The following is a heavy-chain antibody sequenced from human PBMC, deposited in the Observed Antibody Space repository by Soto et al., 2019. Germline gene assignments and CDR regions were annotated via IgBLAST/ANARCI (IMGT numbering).Heavy chain of an antibody. CDR3: ARFEGYCSGGSCINFDY. J-gene: IGHJ4*02. CDR1: GYTFTSYG. V-gene: IGHV1-18*01. D-gene: IGHD2-15*01. Sequence: ASVKVSCKAYGYTFTSYGISWVRQAPGQGLEWMGWINAYNGNTNYAQKLQGRVTMTTDTSTSTAYMELRSLRSDDTAVYYCARFEGYCSGGSCINFDYWGQGTLVTVSS. CDR2: INAYNGNT.